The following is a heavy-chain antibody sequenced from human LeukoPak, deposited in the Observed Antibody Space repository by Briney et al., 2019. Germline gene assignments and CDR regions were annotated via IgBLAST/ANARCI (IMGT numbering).Heavy chain of an antibody. CDR1: GFTFSSYW. J-gene: IGHJ4*02. CDR3: GRPLLGDILTGYAD. Sequence: GGSLRLSCAASGFTFSSYWMSWVRQAPGKGLEWVANIKQDGSEKYYVDSVKGRFTISRDNAKNSLYLQMNSRRAEDTAVYYCGRPLLGDILTGYADWGQGTLVTVSS. D-gene: IGHD3-9*01. V-gene: IGHV3-7*01. CDR2: IKQDGSEK.